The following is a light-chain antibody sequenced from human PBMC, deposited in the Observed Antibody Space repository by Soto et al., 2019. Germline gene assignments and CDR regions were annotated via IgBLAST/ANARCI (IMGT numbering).Light chain of an antibody. CDR3: LSFDSSLSVV. CDR2: GNT. J-gene: IGLJ2*01. V-gene: IGLV1-40*01. Sequence: QSVLTQPPSVSGAPGQRVTISCTGSSSNIGAGYDVHWYQQLAGRAPKLLIYGNTNRPSGVPDRFSGSKSGTSASLAITGLQAEDEADYYCLSFDSSLSVVFGAGTKLTVL. CDR1: SSNIGAGYD.